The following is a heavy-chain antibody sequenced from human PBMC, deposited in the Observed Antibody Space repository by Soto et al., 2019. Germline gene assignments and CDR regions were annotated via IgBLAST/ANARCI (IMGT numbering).Heavy chain of an antibody. CDR3: ARGGAPDSSGYYSHHLDY. J-gene: IGHJ4*02. V-gene: IGHV1-3*01. CDR2: INAGNGNT. Sequence: ASVKVSCKASGYTFTSYAMNWVRQAPGQRLEWMGWINAGNGNTKYSQKFQGRVTITTDKSTSTAYMELSSLRSEDTAVYYCARGGAPDSSGYYSHHLDYWGQGTLVTVSS. D-gene: IGHD3-22*01. CDR1: GYTFTSYA.